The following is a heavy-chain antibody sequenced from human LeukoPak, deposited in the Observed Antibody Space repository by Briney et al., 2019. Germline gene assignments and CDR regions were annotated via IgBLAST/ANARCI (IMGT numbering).Heavy chain of an antibody. CDR2: IRSKANSYAT. CDR1: GFTFSGSA. V-gene: IGHV3-73*01. Sequence: GGSLRLSCAASGFTFSGSAMHWVRQASGKGLEWVGRIRSKANSYATAYAASVKGRFTISRDDSKNTAYLQMNSLKTEDTAVYYCTRGEGYDCPLGYWGQGTLVTVSS. CDR3: TRGEGYDCPLGY. D-gene: IGHD5-12*01. J-gene: IGHJ4*02.